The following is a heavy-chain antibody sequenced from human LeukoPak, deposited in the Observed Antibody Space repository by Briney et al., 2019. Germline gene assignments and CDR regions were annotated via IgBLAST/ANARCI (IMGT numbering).Heavy chain of an antibody. D-gene: IGHD3-10*01. Sequence: PSQTLSLTCTLSGRSISSGRYYWSWIRPPAGKGLDWFGRIYTTGSTNYNPSLKSRVTISVDTSKKQFSLKLSSVTAADTAVYYCAGVRGVILGVFDYWGQGTLVTVSS. V-gene: IGHV4-61*02. CDR2: IYTTGST. J-gene: IGHJ4*02. CDR1: GRSISSGRYY. CDR3: AGVRGVILGVFDY.